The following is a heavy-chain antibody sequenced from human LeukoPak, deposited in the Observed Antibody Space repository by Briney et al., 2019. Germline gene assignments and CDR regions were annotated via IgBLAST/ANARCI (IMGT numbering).Heavy chain of an antibody. J-gene: IGHJ5*02. D-gene: IGHD6-19*01. CDR3: ARDNSDTVKGECSGACYWWFDP. V-gene: IGHV1-46*01. CDR2: MSPNGDST. CDR1: GYPFTKFY. Sequence: GASVKVSCKASGYPFTKFYMHWVRQAPGHGLEWMGLMSPNGDSTLYSQKFQGRVTMTRDTSTSTDYMELSSLRSEDTAVYYCARDNSDTVKGECSGACYWWFDPWGQGTLVTASS.